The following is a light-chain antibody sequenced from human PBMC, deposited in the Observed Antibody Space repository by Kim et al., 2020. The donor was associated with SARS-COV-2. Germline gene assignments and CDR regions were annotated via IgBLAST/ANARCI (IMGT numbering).Light chain of an antibody. CDR2: DVF. CDR1: QSISINS. J-gene: IGKJ1*01. CDR3: QQYSSSPRT. V-gene: IGKV3-20*01. Sequence: EIVLTQSPGTLSLSPGERATLSCRASQSISINSLAWYQQKPGQAPGLLIFDVFSRPTGIPDRFIGSGSGTDFTLTITRLEPEDFAVYYCQQYSSSPRTFGQGTKVDIK.